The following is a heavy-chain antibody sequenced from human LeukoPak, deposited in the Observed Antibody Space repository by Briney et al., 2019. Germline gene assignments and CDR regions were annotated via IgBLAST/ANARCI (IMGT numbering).Heavy chain of an antibody. J-gene: IGHJ5*02. CDR3: ARGHWFDP. Sequence: SETLSLTCTVSDDSIRSSTYYWGWIRQPPGKGLEWIGNIYYSGSTYYNPSLKSRVTISVDTSKNQFSLKLSSVTAADTAVYYCARGHWFDPWGQGTLVTVSS. CDR2: IYYSGST. CDR1: DDSIRSSTYY. V-gene: IGHV4-39*07.